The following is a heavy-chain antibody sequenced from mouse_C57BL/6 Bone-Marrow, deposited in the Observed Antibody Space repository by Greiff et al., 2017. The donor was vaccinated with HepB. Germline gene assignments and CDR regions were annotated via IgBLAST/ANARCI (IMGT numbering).Heavy chain of an antibody. CDR2: INPSNGGT. CDR3: ARYYYGSSYEYYAMDY. J-gene: IGHJ4*01. V-gene: IGHV1-53*01. Sequence: QVQLQQPGTELVKPGASVKLSCKASGYTFTSYWMHWVKQRPGQGLEWIGNINPSNGGTNYNEKLKRKATLTVEKSSSTAYMQLSSLTSEDSAVYYCARYYYGSSYEYYAMDYWGQGTSVTVSS. D-gene: IGHD1-1*01. CDR1: GYTFTSYW.